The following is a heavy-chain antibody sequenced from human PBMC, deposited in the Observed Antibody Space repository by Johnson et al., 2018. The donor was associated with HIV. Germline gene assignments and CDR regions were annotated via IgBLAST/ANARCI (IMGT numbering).Heavy chain of an antibody. D-gene: IGHD3-22*01. J-gene: IGHJ3*02. V-gene: IGHV3-11*04. CDR3: ARPRVSSGRHGAFDI. CDR1: GFTFSDSY. CDR2: ISGYGRTI. Sequence: VHLVESGGGLVKPGGSLRLSCAASGFTFSDSYMAWIRQAPGKGLEWISYISGYGRTIYYADSVRGRFTISRDNAKNSLFLQMNSLRAEDTAVYYCARPRVSSGRHGAFDIWGQGTMVTVSS.